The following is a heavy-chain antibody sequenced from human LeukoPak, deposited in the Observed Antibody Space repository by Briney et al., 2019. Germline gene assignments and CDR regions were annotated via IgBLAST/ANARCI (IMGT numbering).Heavy chain of an antibody. CDR3: ARAHDYGDYGAAFDI. Sequence: PGGSLRLSCAASGSTSSSYAMHWVRQAPGKGLEWVAVISYDGSNKYYADSVKGRFTISRDNSKNTLYLQMNSLRAEDTAVYYCARAHDYGDYGAAFDIWGQGTMVTVSS. CDR1: GSTSSSYA. J-gene: IGHJ3*02. CDR2: ISYDGSNK. D-gene: IGHD4-17*01. V-gene: IGHV3-30-3*01.